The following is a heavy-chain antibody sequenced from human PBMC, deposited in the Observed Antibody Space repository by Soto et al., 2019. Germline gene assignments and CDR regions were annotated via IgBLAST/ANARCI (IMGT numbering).Heavy chain of an antibody. CDR2: ISGSGGST. D-gene: IGHD2-2*01. V-gene: IGHV3-23*01. CDR1: GFTFSSYA. J-gene: IGHJ6*02. Sequence: GGSLRLSCAASGFTFSSYAMSWVRQAPGKGLEWVSAISGSGGSTYYGDSVKGRFTISRDNSKNTLYLQMNSLRAEDTAVYYCAAGGREYPFGYYYYGMDVWGQGTTVTVSS. CDR3: AAGGREYPFGYYYYGMDV.